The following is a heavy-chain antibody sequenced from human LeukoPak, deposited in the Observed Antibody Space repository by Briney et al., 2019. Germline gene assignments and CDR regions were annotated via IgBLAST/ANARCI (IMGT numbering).Heavy chain of an antibody. CDR2: IYTSGST. V-gene: IGHV4-4*07. CDR1: GGSISSYY. D-gene: IGHD6-13*01. Sequence: PSETLSLTCTVSGGSISSYYWSWIRQPAGKGLEWIGRIYTSGSTNYNPSLKSRVTMSVDTSKNQFSLKLSSVTAADTAVYYCARDPPASIAANYMDVWGKGTTVTVSS. J-gene: IGHJ6*03. CDR3: ARDPPASIAANYMDV.